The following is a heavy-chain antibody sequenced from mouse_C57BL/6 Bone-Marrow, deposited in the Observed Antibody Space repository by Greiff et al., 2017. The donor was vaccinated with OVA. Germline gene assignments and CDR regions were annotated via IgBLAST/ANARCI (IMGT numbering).Heavy chain of an antibody. D-gene: IGHD2-4*01. V-gene: IGHV1-63*01. Sequence: QVQLKQSGAELVRPGTSVKMSCKASGYTFTNYWIGWAKQRPGHGLEWIGDIYPGGGYTNYNEKFKGKATLTADKSSSTAYMQFSSLTSEDSAIYYCARGFDYDWYFDVWGTGTTVTVSS. CDR1: GYTFTNYW. CDR2: IYPGGGYT. J-gene: IGHJ1*03. CDR3: ARGFDYDWYFDV.